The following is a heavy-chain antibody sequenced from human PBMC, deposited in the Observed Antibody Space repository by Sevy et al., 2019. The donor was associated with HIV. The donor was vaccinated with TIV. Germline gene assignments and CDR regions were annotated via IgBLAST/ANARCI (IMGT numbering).Heavy chain of an antibody. V-gene: IGHV3-23*01. CDR2: ISGSGGSGDKT. J-gene: IGHJ4*02. Sequence: GGSLRISCAASGFTFSSYAMNWVRQAPGKGLEWVSGISGSGGSGDKTNYADSVKGRFTISRDDSKNSLYLQLNSLRAEDTAIYYCARKYDSSGYFDYRGQGTLVTVSS. CDR3: ARKYDSSGYFDY. D-gene: IGHD3-22*01. CDR1: GFTFSSYA.